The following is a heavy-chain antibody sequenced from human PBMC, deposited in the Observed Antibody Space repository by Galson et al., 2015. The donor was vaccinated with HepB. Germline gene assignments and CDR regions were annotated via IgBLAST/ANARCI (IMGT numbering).Heavy chain of an antibody. CDR2: INAGNGNT. Sequence: SVKVSCKASGYTFSTYAIQWVRQAPGQRLEWMGWINAGNGNTKYSQKFQGRVTITRDTSASTAYMELSSLRSEDTAVYHCARTRLPYYYDTSRWGWFDPWGQGTLVTVSS. D-gene: IGHD3-22*01. CDR3: ARTRLPYYYDTSRWGWFDP. CDR1: GYTFSTYA. J-gene: IGHJ5*02. V-gene: IGHV1-3*01.